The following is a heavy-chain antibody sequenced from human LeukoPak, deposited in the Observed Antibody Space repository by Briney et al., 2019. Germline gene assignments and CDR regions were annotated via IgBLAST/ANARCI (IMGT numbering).Heavy chain of an antibody. D-gene: IGHD3-22*01. Sequence: PSETLSLTCTVSGGSISSSSYYWGWIRQPPGKGLEWIGSIYYSGSTYYNPSLKSRVTISVDTSKNQFSLKLSSVTAADTAVYYCARLGDSSGYYAFDYWGQGTLVIVSS. J-gene: IGHJ4*02. CDR2: IYYSGST. CDR3: ARLGDSSGYYAFDY. V-gene: IGHV4-39*07. CDR1: GGSISSSSYY.